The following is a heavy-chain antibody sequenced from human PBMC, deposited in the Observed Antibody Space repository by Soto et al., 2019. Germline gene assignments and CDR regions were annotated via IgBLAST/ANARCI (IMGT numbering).Heavy chain of an antibody. CDR3: AGGRRGSGSYFDY. V-gene: IGHV3-33*01. Sequence: QVQLVESGGGVVQPGRSLRLSCAASGFIFSNYGMHWVRQAPGKGLEWVAVIWYDGSNKYYADSVKGRFTISRDNPKNTLYLQMNSLRAEDTAGYYCAGGRRGSGSYFDYWGQGTLVTVSS. CDR2: IWYDGSNK. D-gene: IGHD3-10*01. CDR1: GFIFSNYG. J-gene: IGHJ4*02.